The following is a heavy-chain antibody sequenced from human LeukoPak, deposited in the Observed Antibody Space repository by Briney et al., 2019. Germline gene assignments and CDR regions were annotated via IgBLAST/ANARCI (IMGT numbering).Heavy chain of an antibody. CDR1: GGSISSGGYY. CDR3: ARHHKGAYSSSLDWFDP. Sequence: SETLSLTCTVSGGSISSGGYYWSWIRQHPGKGLEWIGYIYYSGSTYYNPSLKSRVTISVDTSKNQFSLKLSPVTAADTAVYYCARHHKGAYSSSLDWFDPWGQGTLVTVSS. J-gene: IGHJ5*02. CDR2: IYYSGST. D-gene: IGHD6-13*01. V-gene: IGHV4-31*03.